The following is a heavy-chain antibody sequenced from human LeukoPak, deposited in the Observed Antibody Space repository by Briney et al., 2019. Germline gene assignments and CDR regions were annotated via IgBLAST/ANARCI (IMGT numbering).Heavy chain of an antibody. Sequence: SETLSLTCTVSGGSIRSGGYYWSWIRQPPGKGLEWIGCISLSGSTYYNPSLKSRVTISVDRSKNQYSLKLSSVTAADTAVYYCARIEPEYSSFSGSGDYWGQGTLVTVSS. V-gene: IGHV4-30-2*01. CDR2: ISLSGST. D-gene: IGHD6-6*01. CDR3: ARIEPEYSSFSGSGDY. J-gene: IGHJ4*02. CDR1: GGSIRSGGYY.